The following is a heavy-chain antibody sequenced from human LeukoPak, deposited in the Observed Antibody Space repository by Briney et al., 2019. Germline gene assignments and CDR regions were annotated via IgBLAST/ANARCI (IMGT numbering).Heavy chain of an antibody. CDR1: GFNFSNYW. Sequence: GGSLRLSCAASGFNFSNYWMHWVRQAPGKGLVWFTRMTSDGSATYYVDSVQGRFTIYRDNAKNTLYLQMNSLRAEDTAMYFCTKGPNYFDPWGQGTLVTVSS. V-gene: IGHV3-74*01. J-gene: IGHJ4*02. CDR3: TKGPNYFDP. CDR2: MTSDGSAT.